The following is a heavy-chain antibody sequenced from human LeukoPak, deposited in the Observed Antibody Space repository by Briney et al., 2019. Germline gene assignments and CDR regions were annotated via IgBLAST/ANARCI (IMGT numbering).Heavy chain of an antibody. CDR2: ISASGGGT. CDR3: AKDLDYDFWSGPQFDY. V-gene: IGHV3-23*01. Sequence: GGSLRLSCAASGFSFSSYGLSWVRQTPGKGLEWVSSISASGGGTYYADSVKGRFTISRDNSKNTLYLQMNSLRAEDTAVYYCAKDLDYDFWSGPQFDYWGQGTLVTVSS. D-gene: IGHD3-3*01. J-gene: IGHJ4*02. CDR1: GFSFSSYG.